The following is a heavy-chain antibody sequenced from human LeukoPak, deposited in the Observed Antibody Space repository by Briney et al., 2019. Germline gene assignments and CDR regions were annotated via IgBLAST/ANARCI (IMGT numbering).Heavy chain of an antibody. CDR2: FYDSGST. V-gene: IGHV4-39*07. CDR1: GGSISSSTYY. J-gene: IGHJ3*02. Sequence: SETLSLTCTVSGGSISSSTYYWDWIRQPPGKGLEWIGNFYDSGSTWYNPSLKSRVTISVDTSKNQFSLKLSSVTAADTAVYYCARGLFLYSGSYFAAFDIWGQGTMVTVSS. CDR3: ARGLFLYSGSYFAAFDI. D-gene: IGHD1-26*01.